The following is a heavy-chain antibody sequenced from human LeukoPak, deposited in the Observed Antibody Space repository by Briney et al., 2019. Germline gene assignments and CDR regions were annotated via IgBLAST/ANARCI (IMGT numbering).Heavy chain of an antibody. CDR3: AKANID. CDR1: GFTFSSYS. Sequence: GGSLRPSCAASGFTFSSYSMNWVRQAPGQGLEWVAAIKPDGSEKYYVDSVKGRFTISRDNAKDSLYLQMDGLRAEDTAVYYCAKANIDWGQGTLVTVSS. V-gene: IGHV3-7*01. CDR2: IKPDGSEK. J-gene: IGHJ4*02.